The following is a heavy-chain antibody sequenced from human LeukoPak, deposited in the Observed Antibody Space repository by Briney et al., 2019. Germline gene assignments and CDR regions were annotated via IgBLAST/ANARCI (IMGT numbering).Heavy chain of an antibody. J-gene: IGHJ4*02. D-gene: IGHD3-22*01. Sequence: GGSLRLSCAASGFPFSTYGLHWVRQAPRKGLEWVAVTHADAIHGNNKYYADSVKGRFTISSDNSKNTFYLQMDSLRAEDTAVYFCVTGGGYYYDHWGQGALVIVSS. CDR3: VTGGGYYYDH. V-gene: IGHV3-30*02. CDR2: THADAIHGNNK. CDR1: GFPFSTYG.